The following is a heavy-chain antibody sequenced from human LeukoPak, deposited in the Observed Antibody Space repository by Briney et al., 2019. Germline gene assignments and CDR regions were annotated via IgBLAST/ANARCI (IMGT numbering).Heavy chain of an antibody. CDR2: ISGSGGST. J-gene: IGHJ5*02. Sequence: GGSLRLSCAASGFTFGSYAMSWVRQAPGKGLEWVSAISGSGGSTYYADSVKGRFTISRDNSKNTLYLQMNSLRVEDTAVYYCARAIAVAGTSNWFGPWGQGTLVTVSS. CDR3: ARAIAVAGTSNWFGP. V-gene: IGHV3-23*01. CDR1: GFTFGSYA. D-gene: IGHD6-19*01.